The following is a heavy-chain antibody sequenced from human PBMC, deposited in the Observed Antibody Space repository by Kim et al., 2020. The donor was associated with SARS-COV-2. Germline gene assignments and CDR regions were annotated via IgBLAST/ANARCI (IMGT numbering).Heavy chain of an antibody. J-gene: IGHJ6*02. V-gene: IGHV4-34*01. CDR3: ARGRLRYFDSGGMDV. D-gene: IGHD3-9*01. Sequence: PSLKSRVTISVDTSKNQFSLKLSSVTAADTAVYYCARGRLRYFDSGGMDVWGQGTTVTVSS.